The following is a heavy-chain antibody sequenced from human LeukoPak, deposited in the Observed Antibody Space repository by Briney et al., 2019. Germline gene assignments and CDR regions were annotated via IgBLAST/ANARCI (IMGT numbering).Heavy chain of an antibody. CDR1: GYSFTSYW. CDR2: IDPSDSYN. D-gene: IGHD5-24*01. V-gene: IGHV5-10-1*04. CDR3: ARADGYWGLS. Sequence: HGESLKISCKGSGYSFTSYWISWVRQMPGKGLEWMGRIDPSDSYNNYRPSFQGQVIFSADKSISTAYLQWSSLKASDTAMYYCARADGYWGLSWGQGTLVTVSS. J-gene: IGHJ5*02.